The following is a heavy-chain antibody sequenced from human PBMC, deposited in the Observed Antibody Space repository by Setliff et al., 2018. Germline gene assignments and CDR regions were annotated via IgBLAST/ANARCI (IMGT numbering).Heavy chain of an antibody. V-gene: IGHV4-39*01. Sequence: PSETLSLTCTVSGDSFTSSRYYWGWIRQAPGSGLEWIGSISYSGTPYYNASVESRVTISIDTSRNQFSLELRSVTVADTATYYCVRPGGTTVVARHFDYWGSGILVTVSS. CDR2: ISYSGTP. CDR3: VRPGGTTVVARHFDY. D-gene: IGHD2-15*01. CDR1: GDSFTSSRYY. J-gene: IGHJ4*01.